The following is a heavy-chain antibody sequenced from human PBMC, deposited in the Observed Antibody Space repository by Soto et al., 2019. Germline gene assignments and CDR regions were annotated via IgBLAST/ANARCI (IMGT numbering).Heavy chain of an antibody. CDR3: ASPTVTDFDY. CDR2: IYPGDSDT. CDR1: GYSFTSYW. Sequence: PGESLKISWNGSGYSFTSYWIGWVRQMPGKGLEWMGIIYPGDSDTRYSPSFQGQVTISADKSISTAYLQWSSLKASDTAMYSCASPTVTDFDYWGQGTLVTVSS. J-gene: IGHJ4*02. D-gene: IGHD4-17*01. V-gene: IGHV5-51*01.